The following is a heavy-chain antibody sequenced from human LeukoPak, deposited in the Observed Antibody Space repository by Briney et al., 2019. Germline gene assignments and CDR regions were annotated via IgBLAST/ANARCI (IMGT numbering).Heavy chain of an antibody. CDR2: VIHSQSI. CDR1: GGSLSGYY. V-gene: IGHV4-34*01. J-gene: IGHJ6*02. Sequence: SETLSLTCAVSGGSLSGYYWSWIRQSTGKGLEWIGEVIHSQSINLNPSLMSRLAISVDTSKNQFSLRLSSVTAADTAVYYCARGIRGGGMNASGYYRYHYNGLDVWGQGATVTVSS. D-gene: IGHD5-12*01. CDR3: ARGIRGGGMNASGYYRYHYNGLDV.